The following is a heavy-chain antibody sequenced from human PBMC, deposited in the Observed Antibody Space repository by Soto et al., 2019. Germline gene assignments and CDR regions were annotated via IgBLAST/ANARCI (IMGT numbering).Heavy chain of an antibody. Sequence: GGSLRLSCAASGFTFGSYAMSWVRQAPGKGLEWVSAISGSGGSTYYADSVKGRFTISRDNSKNTLYLQMNSLRAEDTAVYYCARDSDTDSGYDLPWFDPWGQGTLVTVSS. CDR2: ISGSGGST. J-gene: IGHJ5*02. D-gene: IGHD5-12*01. CDR3: ARDSDTDSGYDLPWFDP. V-gene: IGHV3-23*01. CDR1: GFTFGSYA.